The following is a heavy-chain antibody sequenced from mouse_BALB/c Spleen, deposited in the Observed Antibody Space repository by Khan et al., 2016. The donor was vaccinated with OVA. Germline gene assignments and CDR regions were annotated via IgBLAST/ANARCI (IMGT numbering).Heavy chain of an antibody. CDR2: IDPDNGDT. J-gene: IGHJ4*01. Sequence: VQLQQSGADLVRSGASVKLSCIASGFNIRHYYLHWVKQRPEQGLEWIGWIDPDNGDTEYDPKFRGKATMTADTSSNTAYLQLSSLTSEDTAVYYCTTGWGYAMDYWGQGTSVTVSS. D-gene: IGHD4-1*01. CDR1: GFNIRHYY. CDR3: TTGWGYAMDY. V-gene: IGHV14-4*02.